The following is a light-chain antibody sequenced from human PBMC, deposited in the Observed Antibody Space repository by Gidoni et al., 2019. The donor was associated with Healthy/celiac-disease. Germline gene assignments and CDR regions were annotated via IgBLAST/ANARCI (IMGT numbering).Light chain of an antibody. V-gene: IGKV1-39*01. Sequence: DIQMTQSPSSLSASVGDRVTITCRASQSISSYFNWYQQKQGKAHKLLIYAASSLQSGVPSRFRGSGSGNDCTLTISSLQPDDCATYYCQQSDSTPLRFGGGTKVEIK. CDR3: QQSDSTPLR. CDR1: QSISSY. J-gene: IGKJ4*01. CDR2: AAS.